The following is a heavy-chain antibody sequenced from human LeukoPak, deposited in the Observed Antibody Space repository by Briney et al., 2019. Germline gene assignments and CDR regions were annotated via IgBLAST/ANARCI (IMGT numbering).Heavy chain of an antibody. D-gene: IGHD3-10*01. CDR1: GGSISSGSYS. J-gene: IGHJ5*02. CDR2: IYHSGNT. CDR3: ARAMVRGAYSWFDP. V-gene: IGHV4-30-2*01. Sequence: SETLSLTCTVSGGSISSGSYSWSWIRQPPGKGLEWIGYIYHSGNTYYNPSLKSRVTISVDRSKNQFSLKLSSVTAADTAVYYCARAMVRGAYSWFDPWGQGTLVTVSS.